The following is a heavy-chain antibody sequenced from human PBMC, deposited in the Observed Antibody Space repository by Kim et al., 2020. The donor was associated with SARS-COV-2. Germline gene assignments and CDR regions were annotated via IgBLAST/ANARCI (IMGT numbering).Heavy chain of an antibody. J-gene: IGHJ3*02. CDR1: GGSISSYY. CDR3: ATLYCPNGVCHTFDI. V-gene: IGHV4-4*07. D-gene: IGHD2-8*01. CDR2: IYPSGYT. Sequence: SETLSLTCTVSGGSISSYYWGWIRQPAGKGLEWIGCIYPSGYTNYNPSLKSRVTVSVDTSMNQFSLKLSSVTAADTAVYFCATLYCPNGVCHTFDIWGQGTMLTVSS.